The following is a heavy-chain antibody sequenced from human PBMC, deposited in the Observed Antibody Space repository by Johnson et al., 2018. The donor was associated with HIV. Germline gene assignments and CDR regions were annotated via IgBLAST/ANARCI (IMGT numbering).Heavy chain of an antibody. V-gene: IGHV3-30*04. J-gene: IGHJ3*02. Sequence: QVQLVESGGGVVQPGRSMRLSCAASGLNFSDYSMHWVRQAPGKGLEWVAIISFDGGTKYYADSVKGRFTISRDNSKNTLYLQMNSLRAEDTAVYYCAREFGPWWEPNAAFDIWGQGTMVTVSS. D-gene: IGHD2-15*01. CDR1: GLNFSDYS. CDR3: AREFGPWWEPNAAFDI. CDR2: ISFDGGTK.